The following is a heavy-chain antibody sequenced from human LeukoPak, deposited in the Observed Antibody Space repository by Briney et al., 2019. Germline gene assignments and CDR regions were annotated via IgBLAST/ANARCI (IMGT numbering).Heavy chain of an antibody. V-gene: IGHV3-23*01. J-gene: IGHJ5*02. CDR1: GFTFSSYA. Sequence: PGGSLRLACAASGFTFSSYAMSWVCQAPGKGLEWVPAISGSGGSIYYADSVRGRFTISRDNAKNSLYLQMNRLRAEDTAVYYCARDVTPGWFDPWGQGTLVTVSS. CDR2: ISGSGGSI. CDR3: ARDVTPGWFDP.